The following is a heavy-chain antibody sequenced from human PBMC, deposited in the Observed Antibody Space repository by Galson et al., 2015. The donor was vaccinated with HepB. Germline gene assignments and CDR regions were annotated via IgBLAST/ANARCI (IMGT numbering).Heavy chain of an antibody. Sequence: SLRLSCAASGFSFSSYAMSWVRQAPGKGLEWVSSITHSGDTTYYADSVKGRFTLSRDNSKNTLFLQMNSLRAEDTALYYCARESKVGGGCGSTSCSRMSDYWGQGALVTVSS. CDR2: ITHSGDTT. D-gene: IGHD2-2*01. CDR1: GFSFSSYA. V-gene: IGHV3-23*01. J-gene: IGHJ4*02. CDR3: ARESKVGGGCGSTSCSRMSDY.